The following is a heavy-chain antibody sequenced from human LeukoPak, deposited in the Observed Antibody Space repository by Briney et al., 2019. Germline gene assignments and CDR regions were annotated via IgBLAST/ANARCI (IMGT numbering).Heavy chain of an antibody. CDR3: ARDENGYVWGSFRA. CDR1: GGSISSSSYY. J-gene: IGHJ5*02. V-gene: IGHV4-39*07. D-gene: IGHD3-16*02. Sequence: SETLSLTCTVSGGSISSSSYYWGGIRQPPGKGLEWIGNIYYSGSTYYTPSLERRVPMSLATSKNQFSLKLSSVTAADTAVYYCARDENGYVWGSFRAWGQGTLVTVSS. CDR2: IYYSGST.